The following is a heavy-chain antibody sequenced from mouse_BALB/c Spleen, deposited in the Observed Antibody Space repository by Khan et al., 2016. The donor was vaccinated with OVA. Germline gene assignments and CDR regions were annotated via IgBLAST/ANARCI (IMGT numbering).Heavy chain of an antibody. CDR2: ISTGGDYT. J-gene: IGHJ3*01. CDR1: GFTFSSYS. V-gene: IGHV5-6*01. D-gene: IGHD4-1*01. CDR3: ASHLTGSFAY. Sequence: EVELLESGGDLVKPGGSLKLSCAASGFTFSSYSMSWVRQTPDKRLEWVATISTGGDYTYYPDNVKGRFIISRDDAKNTPYLQMSSLKSEDTAMYYWASHLTGSFAYWGQGTLVTVSA.